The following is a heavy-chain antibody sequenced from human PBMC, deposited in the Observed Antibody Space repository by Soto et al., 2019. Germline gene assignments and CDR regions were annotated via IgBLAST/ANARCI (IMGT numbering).Heavy chain of an antibody. CDR2: IIPIFGTA. Sequence: SVKVSCKASGGTFSSYAISWVRQAPGQGLEWMGGIIPIFGTANYAQKFQGRVTITADESTSTAYMELSSLRSEDTAVYYCARVRCTNGVCYNTYYYGMDVWGQGTTVTVSS. D-gene: IGHD2-8*01. CDR1: GGTFSSYA. V-gene: IGHV1-69*13. J-gene: IGHJ6*02. CDR3: ARVRCTNGVCYNTYYYGMDV.